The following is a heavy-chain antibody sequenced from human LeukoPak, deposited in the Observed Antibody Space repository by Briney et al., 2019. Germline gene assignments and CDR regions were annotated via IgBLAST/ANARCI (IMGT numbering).Heavy chain of an antibody. CDR3: AKDRYGPGTDYFDY. D-gene: IGHD3-10*01. J-gene: IGHJ4*02. CDR1: GFTFSSYA. CDR2: ISGSGGST. V-gene: IGHV3-23*01. Sequence: PGGPLRLPCAASGFTFSSYAMSWVRQAPGKGLEWVSAISGSGGSTYYADSVKGRFTLSRDNSKNTLYLQMNSLRAEDTAVYYCAKDRYGPGTDYFDYWGQGTLVTVSS.